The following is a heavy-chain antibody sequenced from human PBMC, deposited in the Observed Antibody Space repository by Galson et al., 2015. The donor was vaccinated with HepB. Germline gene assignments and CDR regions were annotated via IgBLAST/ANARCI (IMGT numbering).Heavy chain of an antibody. CDR1: GGSITSINYY. CDR3: ARLTISSTVPWFDP. Sequence: TLSLTCTVSGGSITSINYYWGWIRQPPGKGLEWIGYIYYSGRTYFNPSLKSRVIISVDASKNQFSLNLSSVTAADTAVYYCARLTISSTVPWFDPWGQGTLVTVSS. V-gene: IGHV4-39*01. CDR2: IYYSGRT. J-gene: IGHJ5*02. D-gene: IGHD1-1*01.